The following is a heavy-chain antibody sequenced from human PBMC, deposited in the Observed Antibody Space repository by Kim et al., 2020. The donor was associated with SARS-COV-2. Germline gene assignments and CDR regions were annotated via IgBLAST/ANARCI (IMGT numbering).Heavy chain of an antibody. J-gene: IGHJ5*02. D-gene: IGHD5-12*01. CDR3: ARLMGQPLRLNWFDP. V-gene: IGHV1-69*13. CDR1: GGTFSSYA. CDR2: IIPIFGTA. Sequence: SVKVSCKASGGTFSSYAISWVRQAPGQGLEWMGGIIPIFGTANYAQKFQGRVTITADESTSTAYMELSSLRSEDTAVYYCARLMGQPLRLNWFDPWGQGTLVTVSS.